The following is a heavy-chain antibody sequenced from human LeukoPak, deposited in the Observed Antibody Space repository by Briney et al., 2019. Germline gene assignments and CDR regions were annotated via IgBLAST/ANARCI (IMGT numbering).Heavy chain of an antibody. V-gene: IGHV3-74*01. CDR2: INRDGSIT. CDR1: GFTLSDYW. CDR3: VRDPFLSGDY. J-gene: IGHJ4*02. Sequence: GSLRLSCAASGFTLSDYWMHWVRQAPGKGLVWVSRINRDGSITNYADTVKGRFTISRDNAKNTLYLQMNSLRVEDTAVYHCVRDPFLSGDYWGQGTLVTVSS. D-gene: IGHD2/OR15-2a*01.